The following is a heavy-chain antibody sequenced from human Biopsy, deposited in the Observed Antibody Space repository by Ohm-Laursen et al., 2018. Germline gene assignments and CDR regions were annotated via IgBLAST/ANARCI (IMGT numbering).Heavy chain of an antibody. V-gene: IGHV4-59*02. J-gene: IGHJ6*02. CDR1: GDSVTKYY. CDR3: ARDSGVLNYGNFKYYHYYGMDV. CDR2: IYYSVMT. Sequence: GTLSLTCSVSGDSVTKYYWSWIRQPPGKGLEWIGHIYYSVMTNYNPSLQSRVSISVDTSRNQVSLTLSSVTAADTAVYYCARDSGVLNYGNFKYYHYYGMDVWGQGTKVTVSS. D-gene: IGHD4-11*01.